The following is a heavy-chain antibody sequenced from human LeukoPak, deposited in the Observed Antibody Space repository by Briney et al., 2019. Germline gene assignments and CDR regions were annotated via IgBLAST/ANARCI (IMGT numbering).Heavy chain of an antibody. Sequence: SQTLSLTCTVSGGSISSGGYYWSWIRQHPGKGLEWIGYIYYSGSTHYNPSLKSRVTISVDTSKNQFSLKLSSVTAADTAVYYCARDSPTGWFDPWGQGTLVTVSS. CDR3: ARDSPTGWFDP. CDR2: IYYSGST. CDR1: GGSISSGGYY. D-gene: IGHD4-11*01. J-gene: IGHJ5*02. V-gene: IGHV4-31*03.